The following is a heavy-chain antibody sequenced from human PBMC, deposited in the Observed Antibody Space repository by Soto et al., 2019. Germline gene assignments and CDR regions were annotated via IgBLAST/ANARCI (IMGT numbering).Heavy chain of an antibody. CDR2: IRSRADDYAT. CDR3: TRWDSTATILAYYYGKDV. Sequence: PGGSLRLSCAASGFTFSNAWMSWVRQASGKGLEWVGRIRSRADDYATAYAASVKGRFTISRDDSQNTAYLQMNSLKTEDTAVYYCTRWDSTATILAYYYGKDVWGRGTTVTVSS. V-gene: IGHV3-73*01. D-gene: IGHD4-17*01. CDR1: GFTFSNAW. J-gene: IGHJ6*02.